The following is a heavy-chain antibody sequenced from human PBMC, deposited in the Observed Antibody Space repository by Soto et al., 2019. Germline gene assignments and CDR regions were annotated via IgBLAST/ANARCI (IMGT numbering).Heavy chain of an antibody. CDR2: IYYSGST. V-gene: IGHV4-61*01. J-gene: IGHJ6*02. CDR1: GGSVSSGSYY. CDR3: ARVYDFWSGNYYYYGMDV. D-gene: IGHD3-3*01. Sequence: QVQLQESGLGLVKPSETLSLTCTVSGGSVSSGSYYWSWIRQPPGKGLEWIGYIYYSGSTNYNPSLKSRVTISVDTSKNQFSLKLSSVTAADTAVYYCARVYDFWSGNYYYYGMDVWGQGTTVTVSS.